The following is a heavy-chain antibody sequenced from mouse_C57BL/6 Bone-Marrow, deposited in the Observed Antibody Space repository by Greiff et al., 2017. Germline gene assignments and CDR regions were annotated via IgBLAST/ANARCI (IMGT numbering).Heavy chain of an antibody. CDR2: ISDGGSYT. V-gene: IGHV5-4*01. J-gene: IGHJ3*01. D-gene: IGHD4-1*01. CDR1: GFTFSSYA. CDR3: ARGFLGFAY. Sequence: EVQLQESGGGLVKPGGSLKLSCAASGFTFSSYAMSWVRQTPEKRLEWVATISDGGSYTYYPDNVKGRFTISRDNAKNNLYLQMSHLKSEDTAMYYCARGFLGFAYWGQGTLVTVSA.